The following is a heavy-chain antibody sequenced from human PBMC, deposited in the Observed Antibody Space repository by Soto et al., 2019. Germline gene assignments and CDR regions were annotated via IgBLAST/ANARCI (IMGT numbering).Heavy chain of an antibody. CDR2: INHSGST. J-gene: IGHJ6*02. CDR1: GGSFSGYY. CDR3: ARGWGTSGSYRKYVMDV. V-gene: IGHV4-34*01. Sequence: PSETLSLTCAVYGGSFSGYYWSWIRQPPGKGLEWIGEINHSGSTNYNPSLKSRVTISVDTSKNQFSLKLSSVTAADTAVYYCARGWGTSGSYRKYVMDVWGQGSKVTGSS. D-gene: IGHD1-26*01.